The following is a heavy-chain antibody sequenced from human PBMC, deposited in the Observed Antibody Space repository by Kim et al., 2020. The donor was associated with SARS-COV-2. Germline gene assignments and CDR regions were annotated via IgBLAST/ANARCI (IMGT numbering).Heavy chain of an antibody. D-gene: IGHD3-3*01. CDR3: ARGRITIFGVVTEFDY. Sequence: SLKSRVTISVETAKNQFSLKLRSVTAADTAVYYCARGRITIFGVVTEFDYWGQGTLVTVSS. V-gene: IGHV4-31*02. J-gene: IGHJ4*02.